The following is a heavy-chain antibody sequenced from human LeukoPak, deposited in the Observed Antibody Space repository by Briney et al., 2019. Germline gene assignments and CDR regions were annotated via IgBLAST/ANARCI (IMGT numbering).Heavy chain of an antibody. CDR3: ARGSEGYCSGGGCYYGMDV. D-gene: IGHD2-15*01. V-gene: IGHV3-21*01. Sequence: PGGSLRLSCAASGFTFSSYTMNWVHQAPGKGLEWVSYISSSSSYIYYADSVKGRFTISRDNAENSLYLQMNSLRAEDTAVYYCARGSEGYCSGGGCYYGMDVWGQGTTVTVSS. CDR2: ISSSSSYI. CDR1: GFTFSSYT. J-gene: IGHJ6*01.